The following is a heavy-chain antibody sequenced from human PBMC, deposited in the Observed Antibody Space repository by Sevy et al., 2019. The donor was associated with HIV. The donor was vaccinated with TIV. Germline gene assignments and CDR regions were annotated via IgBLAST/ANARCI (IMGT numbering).Heavy chain of an antibody. CDR3: ARDFQYCDSSGYYSYYFDY. J-gene: IGHJ4*02. CDR1: GFTFSSYG. D-gene: IGHD3-22*01. CDR2: IWYDGSNK. V-gene: IGHV3-33*01. Sequence: GGSLRLSCAASGFTFSSYGMHWVRQAPGKGLEWVAVIWYDGSNKYYADSVKGRFTISRDNSKNTLYLQMNSLRAEDTAVYYCARDFQYCDSSGYYSYYFDYWGQGTLVTVSS.